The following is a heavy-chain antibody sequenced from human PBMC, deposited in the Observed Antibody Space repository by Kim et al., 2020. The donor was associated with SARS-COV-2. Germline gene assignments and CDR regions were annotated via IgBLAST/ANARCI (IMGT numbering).Heavy chain of an antibody. Sequence: GGSLRLSCAASGFTFSSYDMHWVRQATGKGLEWVSAIGTAGDTYYPGSVKGRFTISRENAKNSLYLQMNSLRAGDTAVYYCARGLGGSGSPPPTKFGYYYGMDVWGQGTTVTVSS. J-gene: IGHJ6*02. CDR3: ARGLGGSGSPPPTKFGYYYGMDV. CDR2: IGTAGDT. D-gene: IGHD3-10*01. CDR1: GFTFSSYD. V-gene: IGHV3-13*01.